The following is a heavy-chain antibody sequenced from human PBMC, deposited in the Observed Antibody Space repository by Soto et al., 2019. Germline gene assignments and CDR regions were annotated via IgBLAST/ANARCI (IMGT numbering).Heavy chain of an antibody. V-gene: IGHV3-23*01. D-gene: IGHD3-9*01. Sequence: GGSLRLSCAASGFTFSSYAMSWVRQAPGKGLEWVSAISGSGGSTYYADSVKGRFTISRDNSKDTLYLQMNSLRAEDTAVYYCAKDGNPIPYLTGYYRLGWFDPWGQGTLVTVSS. CDR1: GFTFSSYA. CDR3: AKDGNPIPYLTGYYRLGWFDP. J-gene: IGHJ5*02. CDR2: ISGSGGST.